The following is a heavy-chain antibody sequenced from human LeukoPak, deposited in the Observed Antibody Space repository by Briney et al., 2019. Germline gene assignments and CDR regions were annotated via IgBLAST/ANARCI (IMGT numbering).Heavy chain of an antibody. CDR2: IYPGDSDT. Sequence: GESLKISCKVSGYTFTTHWIGWVRQMPGKGLEWMGIIYPGDSDTRYSPSFQGQVTISADKSITTAYLQWSSLKASDTAMYYCARQGLGSVVVPAVDYWGQGTLVTVSS. CDR1: GYTFTTHW. CDR3: ARQGLGSVVVPAVDY. V-gene: IGHV5-51*01. J-gene: IGHJ4*02. D-gene: IGHD2-2*01.